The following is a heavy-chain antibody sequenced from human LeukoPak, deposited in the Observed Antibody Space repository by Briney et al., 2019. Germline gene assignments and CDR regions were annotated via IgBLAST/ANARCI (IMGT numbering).Heavy chain of an antibody. J-gene: IGHJ4*02. CDR1: GFTFSDYY. V-gene: IGHV3-11*05. CDR3: AREDGYSSSWYSDY. D-gene: IGHD6-13*01. CDR2: ISSTSIYT. Sequence: GGSLRLSCATSGFTFSDYYMSWIRQAPGKGLEWVSDISSTSIYTNYADSVKGRFTISRDNAKNSLYLQMNSLRAEDTAVYYCAREDGYSSSWYSDYWGQGTLVTVSS.